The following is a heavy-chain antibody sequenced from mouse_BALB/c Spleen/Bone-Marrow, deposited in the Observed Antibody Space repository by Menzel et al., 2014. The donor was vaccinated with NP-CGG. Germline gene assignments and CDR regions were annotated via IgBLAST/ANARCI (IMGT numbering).Heavy chain of an antibody. CDR2: ISSGGSYT. CDR3: TRDRGDY. V-gene: IGHV5-9-4*01. CDR1: GFIFSYYA. D-gene: IGHD3-1*01. Sequence: EVQGVESGGGLVKPGGSLKLSCAASGFIFSYYAMSWVRQSPDKRLEWVAVISSGGSYTYYPDTVTGRFTISRDNAKNTLYLEMSSLRSEDTAMYYCTRDRGDYWGQGTSVTVSS. J-gene: IGHJ4*01.